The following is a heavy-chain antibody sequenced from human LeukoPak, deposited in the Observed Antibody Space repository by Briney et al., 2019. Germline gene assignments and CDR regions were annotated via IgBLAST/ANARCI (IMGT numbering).Heavy chain of an antibody. D-gene: IGHD2-2*01. J-gene: IGHJ4*02. CDR1: GFTFSSYT. CDR2: ISGSGVGT. CDR3: ARNLPAADY. V-gene: IGHV3-23*01. Sequence: GGSLRLSCVASGFTFSSYTMNWVRQAPGKGLEWVSGISGSGVGTYYADSVKGRFTISRDNAKNSLYLQMNSLRAEDTAVYYCARNLPAADYWGQGTLVTVSS.